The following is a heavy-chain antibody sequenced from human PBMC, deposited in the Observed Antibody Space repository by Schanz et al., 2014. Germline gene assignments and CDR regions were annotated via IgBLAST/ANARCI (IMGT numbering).Heavy chain of an antibody. V-gene: IGHV3-21*01. D-gene: IGHD3-3*01. Sequence: EGQLVESGGGLVQPGGSLRLSCAASGFTFTTYAMSWVRQAPGKGLEWVSSISSTSSYIFYADSVKGRFTISRDNAKNSLYLQMNSLRAEDTAVYYCARGVRIDYWGQGTLVTVSS. CDR1: GFTFTTYA. CDR3: ARGVRIDY. J-gene: IGHJ4*02. CDR2: ISSTSSYI.